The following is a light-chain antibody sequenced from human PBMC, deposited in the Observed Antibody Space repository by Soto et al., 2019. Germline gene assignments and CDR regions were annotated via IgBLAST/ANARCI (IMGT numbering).Light chain of an antibody. CDR3: ASWDDSLSGL. Sequence: QSVLTQPPSASGTPGQRVTISCSGSSSNIGSNYVYWYQQLPGTAPKLLIYRNNQRPSGVPDRLSGSKSGTSASLAISGLRSEDEADYYCASWDDSLSGLFGGGTQLTVL. J-gene: IGLJ2*01. CDR1: SSNIGSNY. CDR2: RNN. V-gene: IGLV1-47*01.